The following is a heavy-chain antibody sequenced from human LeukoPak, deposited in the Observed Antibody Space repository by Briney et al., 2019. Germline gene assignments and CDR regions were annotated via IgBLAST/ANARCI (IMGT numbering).Heavy chain of an antibody. CDR3: TIVLYDSVGYYYVPFDY. Sequence: PGGSLRLSCAASGLTLSNSAIHWVRQASGQGLEWVGRIRSKANTYATTYPASVKGRFSISRDDSKNTAYLQMNSLKTEDTAMYYCTIVLYDSVGYYYVPFDYWGQGTLVTVSS. CDR2: IRSKANTYAT. V-gene: IGHV3-73*01. D-gene: IGHD3-22*01. J-gene: IGHJ4*02. CDR1: GLTLSNSA.